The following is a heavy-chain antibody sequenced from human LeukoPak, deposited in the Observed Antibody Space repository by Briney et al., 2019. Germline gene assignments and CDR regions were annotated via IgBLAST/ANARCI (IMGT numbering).Heavy chain of an antibody. D-gene: IGHD2-15*01. CDR2: INPSGGST. J-gene: IGHJ5*02. CDR1: GYTFTSYY. Sequence: ASVKVSCKASGYTFTSYYMHRVRQAPGQGLEWMGIINPSGGSTSYAQKFQGRVTMTRDMSTSTVYMELSSLRSEDTAVYYCARRSGVVVAATGFRQIYWFDPWGQGTLVTVSS. V-gene: IGHV1-46*01. CDR3: ARRSGVVVAATGFRQIYWFDP.